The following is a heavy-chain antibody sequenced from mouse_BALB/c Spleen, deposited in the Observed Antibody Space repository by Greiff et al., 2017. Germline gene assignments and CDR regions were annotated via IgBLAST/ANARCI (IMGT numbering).Heavy chain of an antibody. CDR2: ISSGSSTI. CDR3: ASGPAWFAD. Sequence: EVKVVESGGGLVQPGGSRKLSCAASGFTFSSFGMHWVRQAPEKGLEWVAYISSGSSTIYYADTVKGRFTISRDNPKNTLFLQMTSLRSEDTAMYYCASGPAWFADWGQGTLVTVSA. CDR1: GFTFSSFG. V-gene: IGHV5-17*02. J-gene: IGHJ3*01.